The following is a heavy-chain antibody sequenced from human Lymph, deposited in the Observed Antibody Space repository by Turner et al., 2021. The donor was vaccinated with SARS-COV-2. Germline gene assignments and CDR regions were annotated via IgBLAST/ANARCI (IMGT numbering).Heavy chain of an antibody. Sequence: QVQLVESGGGLVQPGRSLRLSCAASGFTFSSYGMHWVRQAPGKGLEWLAVIWYDGSNKYYADSVKGRFTISRDNSKNTLYLQMNSLRAEDTAVYYCARDLRFGELPAADHWGQGTLVTVSS. D-gene: IGHD3-10*01. CDR3: ARDLRFGELPAADH. V-gene: IGHV3-33*01. CDR2: IWYDGSNK. J-gene: IGHJ4*02. CDR1: GFTFSSYG.